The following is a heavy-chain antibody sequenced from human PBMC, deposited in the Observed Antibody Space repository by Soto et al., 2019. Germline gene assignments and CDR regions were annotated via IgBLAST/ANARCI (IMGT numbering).Heavy chain of an antibody. V-gene: IGHV1-69*13. CDR3: ARSAQDYYDSSGYQLDY. Sequence: SVKVSCKASGGTFSSYAISWVREAPGQGLEWMGGIIPIFGTANYAQKFQGRVTITADESTSTAYMELSSLRSEDTAVYYCARSAQDYYDSSGYQLDYWGQGTLVTVSS. CDR1: GGTFSSYA. D-gene: IGHD3-22*01. CDR2: IIPIFGTA. J-gene: IGHJ4*02.